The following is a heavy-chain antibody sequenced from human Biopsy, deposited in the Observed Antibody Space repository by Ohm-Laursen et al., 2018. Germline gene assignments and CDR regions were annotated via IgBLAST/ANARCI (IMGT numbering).Heavy chain of an antibody. CDR2: SHYSGST. V-gene: IGHV4-59*12. CDR1: GGSIGSDY. D-gene: IGHD6-19*01. Sequence: SETLSLTCTVSGGSIGSDYWAWIRQSPGKGLEWIAYSHYSGSTNYNPSLRHRVTISVDTSKNQSSLKLTSVTAADTAVYYCARTPGVAVAGRFFDLWGRGTLVTVSS. CDR3: ARTPGVAVAGRFFDL. J-gene: IGHJ2*01.